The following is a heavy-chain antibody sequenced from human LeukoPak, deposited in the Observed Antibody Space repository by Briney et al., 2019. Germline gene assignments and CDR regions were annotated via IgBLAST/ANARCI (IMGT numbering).Heavy chain of an antibody. D-gene: IGHD5-24*01. V-gene: IGHV4-38-2*02. CDR2: IHHSGSSYDSGST. CDR1: GYSISSKHY. Sequence: SETLSLTCSVSGYSISSKHYWGWIRQPPGKGLEWIGSIHHSGSSYDSGSTYYNPSLRGRVTISVDTSKNHFSLKLSSVTAADTAVYYCARGPADYNKLKPGGRDGYKYKSERTPFDYWGQGTLVTVSS. CDR3: ARGPADYNKLKPGGRDGYKYKSERTPFDY. J-gene: IGHJ4*02.